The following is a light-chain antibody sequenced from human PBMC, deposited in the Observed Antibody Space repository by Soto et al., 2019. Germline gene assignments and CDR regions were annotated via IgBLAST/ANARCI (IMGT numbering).Light chain of an antibody. CDR1: SSDVGSYNL. J-gene: IGLJ2*01. Sequence: QSALTQPASVSGSPGQSITISCTGTSSDVGSYNLVSWYQQHPGKAPKLMIYEGSKRPSGVSNRFSGSKSGNTASLTISGIHAEDEADYYCCSYACDVVFGGGTKVTVL. V-gene: IGLV2-23*01. CDR3: CSYACDVV. CDR2: EGS.